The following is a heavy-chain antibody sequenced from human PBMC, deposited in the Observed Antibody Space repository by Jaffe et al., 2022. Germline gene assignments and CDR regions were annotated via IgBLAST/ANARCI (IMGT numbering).Heavy chain of an antibody. D-gene: IGHD3-22*01. J-gene: IGHJ3*02. CDR1: GGSISSGSYY. CDR2: IYTSGST. CDR3: ASYYYDSSGYYYGAFDI. V-gene: IGHV4-61*02. Sequence: QVQLQESGPGLVKPSQTLSLTCTVSGGSISSGSYYWSWIRQPAGKGLEWIGRIYTSGSTNYNPSLKSRVTISVDTSKNQFSLKLSSVTAADTAVYYCASYYYDSSGYYYGAFDIWGQGTMVTVSS.